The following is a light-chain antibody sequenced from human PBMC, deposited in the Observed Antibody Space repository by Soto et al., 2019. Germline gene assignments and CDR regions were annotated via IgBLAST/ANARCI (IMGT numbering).Light chain of an antibody. CDR2: DAS. V-gene: IGKV1-33*01. Sequence: QKPGKAPNLLIYDASNLEIGVPSRFSGSGSGTHFTFTISSLQTEDIGTYYCQQYDSLPITFGRGTRLEIK. J-gene: IGKJ5*01. CDR3: QQYDSLPIT.